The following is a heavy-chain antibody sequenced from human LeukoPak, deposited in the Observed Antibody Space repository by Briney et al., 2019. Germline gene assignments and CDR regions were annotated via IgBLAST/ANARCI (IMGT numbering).Heavy chain of an antibody. D-gene: IGHD3-3*01. CDR3: ASLSRHYDFWSGYPNQDY. CDR2: ISAYNGNT. J-gene: IGHJ4*02. V-gene: IGHV1-18*01. Sequence: ASVKVSCKASGYTFTSYGISWVRQAPGQGLEWMGWISAYNGNTNYAQKLQGRVTMTTDTSTSTAYMELRSLRSDDTAVYYCASLSRHYDFWSGYPNQDYWGQGTLVTVSS. CDR1: GYTFTSYG.